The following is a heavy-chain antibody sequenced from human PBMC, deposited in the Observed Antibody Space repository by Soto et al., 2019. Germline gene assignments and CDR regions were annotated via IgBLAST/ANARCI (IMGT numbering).Heavy chain of an antibody. CDR3: ARVHYDFWRAGYYYYYMDV. J-gene: IGHJ6*03. CDR1: GYTFTGYY. V-gene: IGHV1-2*04. Sequence: ASVEVCCTASGYTFTGYYIHWVRHAPGQGLEWMGWINPNSGGTNYAQKFQGWVTMTRDTSISTAYMELRSLRSDDTAVYYCARVHYDFWRAGYYYYYMDVWGKGTTVTVSS. D-gene: IGHD3-3*01. CDR2: INPNSGGT.